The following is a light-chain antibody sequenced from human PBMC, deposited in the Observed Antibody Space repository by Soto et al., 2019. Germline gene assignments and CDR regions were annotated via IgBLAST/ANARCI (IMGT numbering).Light chain of an antibody. CDR2: GAS. CDR1: QSVSSTY. CDR3: QHRSNWLA. V-gene: IGKV3D-20*02. Sequence: EIVLTQSPDTLSLSPGERATLLCRASQSVSSTYLAWYQQKPGQAPRLLIDGASSRAIGVPDRFSGSGSGTDFTLTISRLEPEDFAVYYCQHRSNWLAFGGGTKVEIK. J-gene: IGKJ4*01.